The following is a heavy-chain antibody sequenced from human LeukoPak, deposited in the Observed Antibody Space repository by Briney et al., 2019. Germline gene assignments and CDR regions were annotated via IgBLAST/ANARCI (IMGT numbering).Heavy chain of an antibody. V-gene: IGHV4-38-2*02. D-gene: IGHD2-15*01. CDR1: GYSISRGYY. J-gene: IGHJ4*02. CDR3: ARGVGYCSGGSCYSSY. CDR2: IYHSGST. Sequence: SETLSLTCTVSGYSISRGYYWGWIRQPPGKGLEWIGSIYHSGSTFYNPSLKSRVTISVDTSKNQFSLNLSSVTAADTAVYYCARGVGYCSGGSCYSSYWGQGTLVTVSS.